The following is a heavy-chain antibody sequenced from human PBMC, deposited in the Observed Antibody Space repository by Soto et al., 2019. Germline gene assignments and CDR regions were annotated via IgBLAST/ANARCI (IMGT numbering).Heavy chain of an antibody. Sequence: SETLSLTCAVSGGSFSGTTYYWAWLRQAPGKGLEWIGSIAYGGSTYNNPSLKSRVTMSVDTSKNQFSLNLNSVTAADTAVYYCARDRLLVPAAIASGPSEPDAFDIWGQGTMVTVSS. V-gene: IGHV4-39*02. CDR1: GGSFSGTTYY. CDR2: IAYGGST. D-gene: IGHD2-2*01. CDR3: ARDRLLVPAAIASGPSEPDAFDI. J-gene: IGHJ3*02.